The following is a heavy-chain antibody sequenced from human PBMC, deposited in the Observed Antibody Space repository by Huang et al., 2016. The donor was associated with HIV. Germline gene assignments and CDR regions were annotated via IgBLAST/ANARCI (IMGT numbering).Heavy chain of an antibody. J-gene: IGHJ5*02. Sequence: QVQLVQSGAEVKKPGSSVRVSCEASGGTFSSYAINWVRQAPGQGVEWMGGIIPIFGKPNYAQKFQGRVTITADESTSTAYMELSSLRSDDTAVYYCARDRKYDNAWYWFDPWGQGTLVTVSS. CDR1: GGTFSSYA. CDR3: ARDRKYDNAWYWFDP. V-gene: IGHV1-69*01. D-gene: IGHD1-1*01. CDR2: IIPIFGKP.